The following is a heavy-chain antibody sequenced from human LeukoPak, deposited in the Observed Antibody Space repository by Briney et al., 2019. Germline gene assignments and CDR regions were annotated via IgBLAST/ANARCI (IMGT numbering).Heavy chain of an antibody. CDR1: GYTFTSYY. D-gene: IGHD6-6*01. Sequence: PGASVKVSCKASGYTFTSYYMHWVRQAPGQGLEWMGIINPSGGSTSYAQKFQGRVTMTRDMSTSTAYMELSRLRSDDTAVYYCARASTRLVLNYWGQGTLVTVSS. J-gene: IGHJ4*02. CDR3: ARASTRLVLNY. V-gene: IGHV1-46*01. CDR2: INPSGGST.